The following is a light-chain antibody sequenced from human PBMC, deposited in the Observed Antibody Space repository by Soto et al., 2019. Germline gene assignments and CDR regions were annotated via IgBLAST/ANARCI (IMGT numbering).Light chain of an antibody. CDR3: MQALQTPS. CDR1: QSLLHSNGYNY. CDR2: LGS. J-gene: IGKJ4*01. Sequence: DIVMTQSPLSLPVTPGEPASISCRSSQSLLHSNGYNYLDWYLQKPGQSPQLLIYLGSNRASGVPDRFSGSGSGTDFTLKISSVEAEDVGVYYCMQALQTPSFGGGNKVEIK. V-gene: IGKV2-28*01.